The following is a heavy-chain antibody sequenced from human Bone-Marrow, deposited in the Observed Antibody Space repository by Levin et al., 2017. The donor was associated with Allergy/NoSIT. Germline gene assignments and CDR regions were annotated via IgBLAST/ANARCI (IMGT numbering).Heavy chain of an antibody. CDR1: GGSISNGYHY. CDR2: IFVGGIT. V-gene: IGHV4-30-4*01. J-gene: IGHJ5*02. CDR3: ATVVPTATRHWFDP. Sequence: SQTLSLPCSVSGGSISNGYHYWTWIRQPPGKGLEWIGYIFVGGITNYNPSLGSRVSISVDTSKNQFSLHLSSVTAADTAVYFCATVVPTATRHWFDPWGQGIRVTVSS. D-gene: IGHD2-15*01.